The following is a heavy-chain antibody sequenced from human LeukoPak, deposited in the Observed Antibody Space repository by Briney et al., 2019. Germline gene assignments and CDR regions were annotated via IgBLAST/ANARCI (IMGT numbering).Heavy chain of an antibody. CDR2: IYYSGST. V-gene: IGHV4-59*01. CDR3: ARGSSWYAY. D-gene: IGHD6-13*01. Sequence: SETLSLTCTVSGVSISSYYWSWLRQPPGKGLEWIGYIYYSGSTNYNPSLKSRVTISVDTSKNQFSLKLSSVTAADTAVYYCARGSSWYAYWGQGTLVTVSS. J-gene: IGHJ4*02. CDR1: GVSISSYY.